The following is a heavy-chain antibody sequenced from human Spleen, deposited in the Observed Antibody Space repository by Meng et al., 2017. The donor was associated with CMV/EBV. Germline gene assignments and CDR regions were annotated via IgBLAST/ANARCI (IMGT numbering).Heavy chain of an antibody. Sequence: SYDIDWVRQATGQGLEWMGWMNPNSGNTGYAQKFQGRVTMTRNTSISTAYMELSSLRSEDTAVYYCARGLSYCSGGSCYRLHWFDPWGQGTLVTVSS. CDR2: MNPNSGNT. V-gene: IGHV1-8*01. CDR1: SYD. CDR3: ARGLSYCSGGSCYRLHWFDP. J-gene: IGHJ5*02. D-gene: IGHD2-15*01.